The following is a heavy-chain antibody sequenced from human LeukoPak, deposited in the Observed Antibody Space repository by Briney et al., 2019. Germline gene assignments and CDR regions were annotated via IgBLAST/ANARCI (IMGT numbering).Heavy chain of an antibody. CDR3: GKAVRGVIFDSLVDY. V-gene: IGHV3-43*02. CDR1: GFXFDDYA. Sequence: GGSLRLSCAASGFXFDDYAIHWVRQAPGKGLEWVSLISGDGSRTFYADSVKGRFTISRDNSKNSLYLQMNSLRTEDTALYFCGKAVRGVIFDSLVDYWGQGTLVTVSS. J-gene: IGHJ4*02. D-gene: IGHD3-10*01. CDR2: ISGDGSRT.